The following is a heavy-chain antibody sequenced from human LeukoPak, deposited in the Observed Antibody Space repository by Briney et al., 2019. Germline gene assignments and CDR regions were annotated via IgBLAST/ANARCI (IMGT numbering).Heavy chain of an antibody. CDR1: GFTFSSYS. D-gene: IGHD6-13*01. CDR2: ISSSSSYI. Sequence: GGSLRLSCAASGFTFSSYSMNWVRQAPGKGLDWVSSISSSSSYIYYADSVKGRFTISRDNAKNSLYLQMNSLRAEDTAVYYCAKDSGQQLLFDYWGQGTLVTVSS. J-gene: IGHJ4*02. V-gene: IGHV3-21*01. CDR3: AKDSGQQLLFDY.